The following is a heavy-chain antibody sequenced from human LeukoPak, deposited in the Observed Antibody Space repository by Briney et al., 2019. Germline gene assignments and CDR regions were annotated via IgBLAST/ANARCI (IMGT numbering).Heavy chain of an antibody. CDR1: GVSISNYY. CDR3: ARDITMVRGVITDQLDY. V-gene: IGHV4-59*01. CDR2: IHYSGST. J-gene: IGHJ4*02. Sequence: SETLSLTCTVSGVSISNYYWSWIRQPPGKGLEWIGYIHYSGSTSYNPSLKSRVTISVDTSKKQFSLKLSSVTAADTAVYYCARDITMVRGVITDQLDYWGQGTLVTVSS. D-gene: IGHD3-10*01.